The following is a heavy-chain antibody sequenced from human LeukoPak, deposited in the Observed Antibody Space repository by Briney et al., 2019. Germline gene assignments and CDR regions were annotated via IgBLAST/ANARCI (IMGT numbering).Heavy chain of an antibody. Sequence: GASVKVSCKASGGTFTSYAISWVRQAPGQGREWMGGIIPIFGTTNYAQKFQGRVTITTDESTSTAYMALGSLRSEDTAVYYCAIQDTAMVSGFDYWGQGTLVTVSS. V-gene: IGHV1-69*05. CDR2: IIPIFGTT. J-gene: IGHJ4*02. CDR1: GGTFTSYA. D-gene: IGHD5-18*01. CDR3: AIQDTAMVSGFDY.